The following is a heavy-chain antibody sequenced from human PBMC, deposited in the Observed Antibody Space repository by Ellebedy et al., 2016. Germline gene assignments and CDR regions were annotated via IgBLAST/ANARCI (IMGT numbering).Heavy chain of an antibody. Sequence: SETLSLTXGVSGGSISSNTWWNWVRQPPGKGLEWIGEVFHSGSTYYNPSLKSRVTISVDTSRNQFSLSLSSVIAADTAVYYCARGLVGVAGPGALYFDYWGQGALVTASS. V-gene: IGHV4-4*02. CDR3: ARGLVGVAGPGALYFDY. D-gene: IGHD3-3*01. J-gene: IGHJ4*02. CDR2: VFHSGST. CDR1: GGSISSNTW.